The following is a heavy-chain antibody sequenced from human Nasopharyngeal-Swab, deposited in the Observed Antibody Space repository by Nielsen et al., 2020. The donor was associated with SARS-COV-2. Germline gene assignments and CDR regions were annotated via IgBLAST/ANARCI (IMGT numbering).Heavy chain of an antibody. CDR1: GFTFSSYA. J-gene: IGHJ6*02. D-gene: IGHD3-16*02. CDR3: ARDPMITFGGVIVADYYYGMDV. CDR2: ISYDGSNK. Sequence: GGSLRLSCAASGFTFSSYAMHWVRQAPGKGLEWVAVISYDGSNKYYAESVKGRFTISRDNSKNTLYLQMNSLRAEDTAVYYCARDPMITFGGVIVADYYYGMDVWGQGTTVTVSS. V-gene: IGHV3-30-3*01.